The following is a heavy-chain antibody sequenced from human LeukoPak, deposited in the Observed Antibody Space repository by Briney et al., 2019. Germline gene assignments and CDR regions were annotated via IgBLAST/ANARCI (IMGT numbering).Heavy chain of an antibody. CDR3: ASKARCYYDY. CDR2: ISSSSSYI. Sequence: GGSLRLSCAASGFTFSSYSMNWVRQAPGKGLEWVSSISSSSSYIYYADSVKGRFTISRDNAKNSLYLQMNSLRAEDTAVYYCASKARCYYDYWGQGTLVTVSS. J-gene: IGHJ4*02. CDR1: GFTFSSYS. V-gene: IGHV3-21*01. D-gene: IGHD2-21*01.